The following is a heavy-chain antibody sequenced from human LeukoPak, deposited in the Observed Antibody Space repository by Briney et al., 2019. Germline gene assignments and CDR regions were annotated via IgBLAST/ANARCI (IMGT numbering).Heavy chain of an antibody. V-gene: IGHV3-7*01. CDR1: GFTFSSYW. J-gene: IGHJ5*02. CDR2: IKQDGSAK. Sequence: PGGSLRFSCAASGFTFSSYWRSWVRQAPGKGLEWVANIKQDGSAKYYVDSVMGRFTISRDNAKSSLYLQTMSLRAADTAVSYCERGGSVVVPAAMHWFDPWGQGTLVTVSS. D-gene: IGHD2-2*01. CDR3: ERGGSVVVPAAMHWFDP.